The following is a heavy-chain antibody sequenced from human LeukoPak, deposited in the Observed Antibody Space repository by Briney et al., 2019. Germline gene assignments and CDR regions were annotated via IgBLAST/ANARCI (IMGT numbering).Heavy chain of an antibody. J-gene: IGHJ3*02. V-gene: IGHV3-20*04. CDR1: GFTFDDYG. CDR3: ARDGRWLQRDAFDI. D-gene: IGHD5-24*01. Sequence: PGGSLRLSCAASGFTFDDYGMSWVRQAPGKGLEWVSGINWNGGSTGYADSVKGRFTISRGNAKNSLYLQMNSLRAEDTALYYCARDGRWLQRDAFDIWGQGTMVTVSS. CDR2: INWNGGST.